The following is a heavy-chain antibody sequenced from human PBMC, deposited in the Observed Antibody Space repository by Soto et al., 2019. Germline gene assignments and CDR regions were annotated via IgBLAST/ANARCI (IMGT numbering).Heavy chain of an antibody. CDR1: DFSFTSHG. CDR2: ISLYNGNT. V-gene: IGHV1-18*04. CDR3: AIYHLELFRFDY. Sequence: ASVKFSCTAYDFSFTSHGISWVRQAPGQGLEWMGWISLYNGNTNYAQQFQGRVTMTTDTSTSTAYMELRSLRSDDTAMYFCAIYHLELFRFDYWGQGTLVTVSS. J-gene: IGHJ4*02. D-gene: IGHD2-2*01.